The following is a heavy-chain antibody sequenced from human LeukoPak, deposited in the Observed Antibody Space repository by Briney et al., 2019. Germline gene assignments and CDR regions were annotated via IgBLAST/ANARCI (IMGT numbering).Heavy chain of an antibody. CDR1: GYTFTDYY. V-gene: IGHV1-18*04. CDR3: ARGASPLNYYYDSSGYHDAFDI. J-gene: IGHJ3*02. D-gene: IGHD3-22*01. CDR2: ISAYNGNT. Sequence: GATVKISCKASGYTFTDYYMHWVQQAPGQGLEWMGWISAYNGNTNYAQKLQGRVTMTTDTSTSTAYMELRSLRSDGTAVYYCARGASPLNYYYDSSGYHDAFDIWGQGTMVTVSS.